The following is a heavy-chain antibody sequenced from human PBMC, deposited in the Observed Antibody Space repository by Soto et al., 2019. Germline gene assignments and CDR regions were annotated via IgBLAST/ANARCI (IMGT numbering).Heavy chain of an antibody. CDR3: ARVGHQLRWSSYRMDV. D-gene: IGHD2-2*01. CDR2: IYISGST. CDR1: GSPTSSYH. J-gene: IGHJ6*02. V-gene: IGHV4-4*07. Sequence: TSETLCLTCTVSGSPTSSYHWSRIRQPAGKGLEWIGRIYISGSTNYNPSLKSRFTMSVDTSKNQFSLKLSSVTAPDTAVYHCARVGHQLRWSSYRMDVGGQGTTVAVSS.